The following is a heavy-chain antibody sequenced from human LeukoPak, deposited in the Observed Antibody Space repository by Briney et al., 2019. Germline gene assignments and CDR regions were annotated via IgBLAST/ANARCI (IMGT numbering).Heavy chain of an antibody. V-gene: IGHV4-4*07. CDR1: GGSINSYY. J-gene: IGHJ4*02. Sequence: PSETLSLTCTVSGGSINSYYWSWIRQPAGKGLEWIGRIYTSGNTNYNPSLKSRVTMSVDTPKNQFSLKLSSVTAADTAVYYCARRPSGSHALFDYWGQGTLVTVSS. CDR3: ARRPSGSHALFDY. D-gene: IGHD1-26*01. CDR2: IYTSGNT.